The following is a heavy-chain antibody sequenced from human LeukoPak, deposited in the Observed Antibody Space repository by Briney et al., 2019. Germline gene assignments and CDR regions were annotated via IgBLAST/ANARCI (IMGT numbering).Heavy chain of an antibody. CDR3: AKYSRGYGSAYIDY. J-gene: IGHJ4*02. D-gene: IGHD6-19*01. CDR1: GFSFGGFA. Sequence: PGGSLRLSCEASGFSFGGFAMAWVRQAPGKGLEWVSTVSGSGGSTFYAGPVQGRFAISRDNAKNMVYLEMNSLRDEDTAQYFCAKYSRGYGSAYIDYWGQGALVTVSS. CDR2: VSGSGGST. V-gene: IGHV3-23*01.